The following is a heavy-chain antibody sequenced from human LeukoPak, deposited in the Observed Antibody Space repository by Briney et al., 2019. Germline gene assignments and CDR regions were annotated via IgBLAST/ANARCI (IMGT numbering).Heavy chain of an antibody. V-gene: IGHV4-39*01. D-gene: IGHD3-3*01. CDR2: IYYSGNT. J-gene: IGHJ6*03. CDR1: GGSISSSSSYY. Sequence: TSETLSLTCTVSGGSISSSSSYYWAWIRQPPGKGLEWIGNIYYSGNTYYNPSLKSRVTISVDTSKNQFSLKLSSVTAADTAVYYCARVRTLRFLEWLFSYYYMDVWGKGTTVTVSS. CDR3: ARVRTLRFLEWLFSYYYMDV.